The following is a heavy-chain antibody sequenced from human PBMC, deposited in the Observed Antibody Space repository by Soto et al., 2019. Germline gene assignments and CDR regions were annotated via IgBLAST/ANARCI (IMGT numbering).Heavy chain of an antibody. CDR1: GFTFSSYG. CDR2: IWYDGSNK. Sequence: PGGSLRLSCAASGFTFSSYGMHWVRQAPGKGLEWVAVIWYDGSNKYYADSVKGRFTISRDNSKNTLYLQMNSLRAEDTAVYYCARDFSISISCMRPLCYYYDGMDVWGQGTTVTVSS. J-gene: IGHJ6*02. CDR3: ARDFSISISCMRPLCYYYDGMDV. D-gene: IGHD2-2*01. V-gene: IGHV3-33*08.